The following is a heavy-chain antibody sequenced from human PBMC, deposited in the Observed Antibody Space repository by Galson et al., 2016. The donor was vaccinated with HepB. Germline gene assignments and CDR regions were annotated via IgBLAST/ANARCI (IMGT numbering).Heavy chain of an antibody. CDR3: AKGRTVSGYYYDSSGYGFSDY. CDR2: ISYDGSNK. V-gene: IGHV3-30*18. J-gene: IGHJ4*02. Sequence: SLRLSCAASGFTFRHQAMHWVRQPPGKGLEWVAVISYDGSNKYYGDSVKGRFTISRDQSKNTLYLQMNGLRAEDTAVYYCAKGRTVSGYYYDSSGYGFSDYWGQGTLVTVSS. CDR1: GFTFRHQA. D-gene: IGHD3-22*01.